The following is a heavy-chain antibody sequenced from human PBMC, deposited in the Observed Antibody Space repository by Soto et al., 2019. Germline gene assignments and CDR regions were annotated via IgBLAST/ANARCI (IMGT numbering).Heavy chain of an antibody. J-gene: IGHJ4*02. Sequence: SETLSLTCAVYGGSFSGYYWTWIRQPPGTGLEWIGEINHSGSTNYNPSLKSRVTISVDTSKNQFSLKLTSVTAADTAVYYCGRRGLFGGPTGFASVWGQGTLVTVSS. V-gene: IGHV4-34*01. CDR3: GRRGLFGGPTGFASV. CDR2: INHSGST. CDR1: GGSFSGYY. D-gene: IGHD2-15*01.